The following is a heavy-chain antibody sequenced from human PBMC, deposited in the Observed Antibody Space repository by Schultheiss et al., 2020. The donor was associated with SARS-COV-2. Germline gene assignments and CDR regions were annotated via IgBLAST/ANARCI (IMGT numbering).Heavy chain of an antibody. CDR3: ARDRAGVALTSVDYYYGMDV. V-gene: IGHV4-4*02. CDR1: GGSISSSNW. Sequence: SETLSLTCAVSGGSISSSNWWSWVRQPPGKGLEWIGYVYYSGYTNYNPSLKSRVTISVDTSKNQFSLKLSSVTAADTAVYYCARDRAGVALTSVDYYYGMDVWGQGTTVTVSS. CDR2: VYYSGYT. J-gene: IGHJ6*02. D-gene: IGHD6-19*01.